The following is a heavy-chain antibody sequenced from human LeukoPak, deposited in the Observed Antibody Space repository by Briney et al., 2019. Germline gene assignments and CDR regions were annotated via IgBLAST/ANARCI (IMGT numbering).Heavy chain of an antibody. CDR1: GFTFSTYT. J-gene: IGHJ4*02. D-gene: IGHD1-1*01. CDR2: ICPMSTYI. Sequence: PGGSLRLSCAASGFTFSTYTMNWLRQAPGKGLEWVSSICPMSTYIYYGDPVKGRFTISRDNAENSLSLQMDSLRAEDTAVYYCVRVSGRLERQSDLDYWGQGTLVTVSS. V-gene: IGHV3-21*01. CDR3: VRVSGRLERQSDLDY.